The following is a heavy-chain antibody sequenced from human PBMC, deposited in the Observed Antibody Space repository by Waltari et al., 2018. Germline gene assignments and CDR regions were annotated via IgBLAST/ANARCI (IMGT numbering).Heavy chain of an antibody. D-gene: IGHD6-13*01. J-gene: IGHJ6*03. Sequence: QVQLVESGGGVVQPGRSLRLSCAASGLTFSSYGMHWVRQAPGKGLEWVAGMWYDGRNKYYADSVKGRFTIYRDNSKNTLYLQMNSLRAEDTAMYYCAKDPSGSSSWYPYYYYYMDVWGKGTTVTVSS. CDR2: MWYDGRNK. V-gene: IGHV3-30*18. CDR3: AKDPSGSSSWYPYYYYYMDV. CDR1: GLTFSSYG.